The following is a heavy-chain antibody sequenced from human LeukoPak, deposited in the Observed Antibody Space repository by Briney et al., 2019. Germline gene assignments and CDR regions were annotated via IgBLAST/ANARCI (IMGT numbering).Heavy chain of an antibody. CDR1: GFTFSSYG. V-gene: IGHV3-30*02. CDR3: ARAGGNSVGY. Sequence: GGSLRLSCAASGFTFSSYGMHWVRQAPGKGLEWVAFIRYDGSNKYYADSVKGRFTISRDNAKNSLYLQMNSLRAEDTAVYYCARAGGNSVGYWGQGTLVTVSS. J-gene: IGHJ4*02. D-gene: IGHD4-23*01. CDR2: IRYDGSNK.